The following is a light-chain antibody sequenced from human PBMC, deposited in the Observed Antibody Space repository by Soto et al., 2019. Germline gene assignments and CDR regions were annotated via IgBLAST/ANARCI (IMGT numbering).Light chain of an antibody. CDR3: QQYDTSLPYT. CDR2: GAS. CDR1: QSVNNNY. J-gene: IGKJ4*01. V-gene: IGKV3-20*01. Sequence: DIVLTQSPGTLSLSPGDRATLSCEASQSVNNNYLAWYQHKPGQAPRLLIYGASSRATGIPDRFSGSGSGTDFTLTIRRLEPEDFAVYYCQQYDTSLPYTLGGVTTVEIK.